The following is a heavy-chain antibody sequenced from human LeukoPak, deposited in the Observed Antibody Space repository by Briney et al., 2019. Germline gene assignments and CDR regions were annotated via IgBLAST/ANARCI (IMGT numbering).Heavy chain of an antibody. D-gene: IGHD3-9*01. CDR2: MNPNSGNT. J-gene: IGHJ4*02. V-gene: IGHV1-8*02. CDR3: ARGPVLRYFDWLPRGYFDY. Sequence: ASVKVSCKASGGTISSYTISWVRQATGQGLEWMGWMNPNSGNTGYAQKFQGRVTMTRNTSISTAYMELSSLRSEDTAVYYCARGPVLRYFDWLPRGYFDYWGQGTLVTVSS. CDR1: GGTISSYT.